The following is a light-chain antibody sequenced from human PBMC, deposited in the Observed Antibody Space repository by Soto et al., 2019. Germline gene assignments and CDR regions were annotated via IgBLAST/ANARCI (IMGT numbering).Light chain of an antibody. Sequence: QSVLTQPPSVSGAPGKRVTISCTGSRSNIGAGYDVHWYQQLPGTAPKLLIYGNSNRPSGVPDRFSGSKSGTSASLAITGLQAEDEADYYCQSYDSSLSGNVFGTGTKLTVL. CDR2: GNS. CDR1: RSNIGAGYD. J-gene: IGLJ1*01. CDR3: QSYDSSLSGNV. V-gene: IGLV1-40*01.